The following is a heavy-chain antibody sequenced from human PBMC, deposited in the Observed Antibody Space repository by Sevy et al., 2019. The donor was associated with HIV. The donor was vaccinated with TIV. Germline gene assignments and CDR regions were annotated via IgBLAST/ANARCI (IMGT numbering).Heavy chain of an antibody. CDR3: ADDGGYCSSTSCDVLAYYYYGMDV. J-gene: IGHJ6*02. CDR1: GFTFSSYA. Sequence: GGSLRLSCAASGFTFSSYAMSWVRQAPGKGLEWVSAISGSGGSTYYADSVKGRFTISRDNSKNTLYLQMNSLRAEDTAVYYWADDGGYCSSTSCDVLAYYYYGMDVWGQGTTVTVSS. D-gene: IGHD2-2*01. V-gene: IGHV3-23*01. CDR2: ISGSGGST.